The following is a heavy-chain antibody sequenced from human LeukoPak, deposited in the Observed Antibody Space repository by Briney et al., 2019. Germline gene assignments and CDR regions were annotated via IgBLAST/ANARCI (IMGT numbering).Heavy chain of an antibody. CDR1: GYTFTRYG. J-gene: IGHJ4*01. Sequence: ASGKLSCTASGYTFTRYGISWVRQAPAQGLEWKGIINPSGGSTRYAQKFQSRVITTTNTSTSTAYYVLSSRRSEDATAYYCWSDPTRRRIDNWGHGALVTASS. V-gene: IGHV1-46*01. CDR2: INPSGGST. CDR3: WSDPTRRRIDN. D-gene: IGHD1-1*01.